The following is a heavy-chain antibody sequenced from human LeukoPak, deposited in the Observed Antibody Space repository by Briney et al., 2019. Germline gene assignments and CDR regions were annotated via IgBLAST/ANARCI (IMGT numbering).Heavy chain of an antibody. Sequence: SETLSLTCTVSGGSISGYYWSWIRQPPGKGLEWIGEINHSGSTNYNPSLKSRVTISVDTSKNQFSLKLSSVTAADTAVYYCARGSSSSWYYWFDPWGQGTLVTVSS. V-gene: IGHV4-34*01. J-gene: IGHJ5*02. CDR1: GGSISGYY. CDR2: INHSGST. CDR3: ARGSSSSWYYWFDP. D-gene: IGHD6-13*01.